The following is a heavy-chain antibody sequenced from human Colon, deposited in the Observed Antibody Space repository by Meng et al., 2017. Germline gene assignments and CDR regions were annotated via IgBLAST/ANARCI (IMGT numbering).Heavy chain of an antibody. J-gene: IGHJ4*02. V-gene: IGHV3-7*01. CDR2: IKQDGSEK. D-gene: IGHD2-15*01. Sequence: GGSLRLSCAASGFTSSTYWMNWVRQAPGKGLEWVANIKQDGSEKYYVDSVKGRFTISRDNAKNSLYLQMNSLRAEDTAVYYCASQYCSGGSCYDYWGQGTLVTVSS. CDR1: GFTSSTYW. CDR3: ASQYCSGGSCYDY.